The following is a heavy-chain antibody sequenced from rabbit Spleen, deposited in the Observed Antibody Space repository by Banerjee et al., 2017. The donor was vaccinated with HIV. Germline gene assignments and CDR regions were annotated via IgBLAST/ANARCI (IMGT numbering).Heavy chain of an antibody. Sequence: QEQLEESGGGLVKPEGSLKLSCTASGFSFSNKAVMCWVRQAPGKGLEWIACIYTGSSGITYYANWVISRFTIASNTNQNTLFLQLNSLTAADTATYFCVREVAAKFNLWGPGTLVTVS. D-gene: IGHD4-1*01. V-gene: IGHV1S45*01. J-gene: IGHJ4*01. CDR1: GFSFSNKAV. CDR3: VREVAAKFNL. CDR2: IYTGSSGIT.